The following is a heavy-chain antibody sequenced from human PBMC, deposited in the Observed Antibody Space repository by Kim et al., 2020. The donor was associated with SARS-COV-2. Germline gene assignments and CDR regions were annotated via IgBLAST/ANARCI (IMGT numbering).Heavy chain of an antibody. CDR2: INTNTGNP. D-gene: IGHD3-10*01. CDR3: ARDGVVGGLWFGETNPTTFDY. V-gene: IGHV7-4-1*02. CDR1: GYTFTSYA. J-gene: IGHJ4*02. Sequence: ASVKVSCKASGYTFTSYAMNWVRQAPGQGLEWMGWINTNTGNPTYAQGFTGRFVFSLDTSVSTAYLQISSLKAEDTAVYYCARDGVVGGLWFGETNPTTFDYWGQGTLVTVSS.